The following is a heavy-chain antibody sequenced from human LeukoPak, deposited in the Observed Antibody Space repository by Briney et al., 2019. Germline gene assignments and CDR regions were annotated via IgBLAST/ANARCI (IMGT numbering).Heavy chain of an antibody. CDR2: INPNGGRT. CDR1: ENTFTNYY. Sequence: ASVKVSCKASENTFTNYYMHRVRQAPGQGLEWLELINPNGGRTSYAQNFQGRVTMTRDTSTTTVYLELSSLRSEDTAVYYCARDMSTRVTPISYAIDVWGQGTMVTVSS. J-gene: IGHJ3*01. CDR3: ARDMSTRVTPISYAIDV. V-gene: IGHV1-46*01. D-gene: IGHD4-23*01.